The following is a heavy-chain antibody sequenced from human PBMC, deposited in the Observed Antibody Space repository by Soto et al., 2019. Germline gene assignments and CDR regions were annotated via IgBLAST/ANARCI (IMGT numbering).Heavy chain of an antibody. CDR3: AREKAPMSPHYFYYGMDV. CDR1: GGSLRGYS. J-gene: IGHJ6*02. V-gene: IGHV4-59*12. D-gene: IGHD3-9*01. Sequence: QVQLQESGPGVVKPSETLPLTCTVSGGSLRGYSWSWIRQSPGKGLEWIGYVYSGGGTNYSPSFMGRVTISVDTTDNQFSLKLNSVTAAGPAVYYCAREKAPMSPHYFYYGMDVWGQGTTVTVSS. CDR2: VYSGGGT.